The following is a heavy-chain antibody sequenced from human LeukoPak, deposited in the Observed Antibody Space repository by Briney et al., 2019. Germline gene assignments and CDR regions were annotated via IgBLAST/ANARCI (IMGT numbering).Heavy chain of an antibody. CDR3: ARVTGYMIEDYFDY. Sequence: SETLSLTCIVSGGSISSSYWSWIRQPPGKGLEWIGYIYYSGSTNYKPSLKSRVTISVETSKNQFSLKLRSVTAADTAVYYCARVTGYMIEDYFDYWGQGTPVTVSS. D-gene: IGHD3-22*01. CDR1: GGSISSSY. V-gene: IGHV4-59*01. J-gene: IGHJ4*02. CDR2: IYYSGST.